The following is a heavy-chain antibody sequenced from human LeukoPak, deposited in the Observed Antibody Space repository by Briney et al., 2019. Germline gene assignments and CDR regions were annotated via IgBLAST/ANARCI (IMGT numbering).Heavy chain of an antibody. CDR2: IKQDRSEK. V-gene: IGHV3-7*01. CDR1: GFTFSNYW. J-gene: IGHJ4*02. CDR3: AREPMIDN. Sequence: GGSLRLSCAASGFTFSNYWMSWVRQAPGKGLEWVANIKQDRSEKYYVDSVKGRFTISRDNAKNSLYLQMNRLRVEDTAVYYCAREPMIDNWGQGTLVTVSS.